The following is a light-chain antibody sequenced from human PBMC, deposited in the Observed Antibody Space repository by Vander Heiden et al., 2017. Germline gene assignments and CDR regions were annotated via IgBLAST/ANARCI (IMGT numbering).Light chain of an antibody. CDR3: QAWDSSTAV. CDR2: QDN. Sequence: SYQLTQPPSASVSPGQTASITCSGDKLGDKYACWYQQKPGQSPVLVIYQDNKRPSGIPERFSGSNSGNTATLTISETQAMDEADYYCQAWDSSTAVFGGGTKLTVL. V-gene: IGLV3-1*01. CDR1: KLGDKY. J-gene: IGLJ2*01.